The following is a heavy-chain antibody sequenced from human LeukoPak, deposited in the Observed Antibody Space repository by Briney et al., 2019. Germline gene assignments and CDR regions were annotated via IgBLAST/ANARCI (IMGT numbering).Heavy chain of an antibody. J-gene: IGHJ4*02. Sequence: GSLRLCGAASGFTFSSYTSNWVRQALGQGLEWVSTISDPHSGSETHYADSVKGRFTISRDDSQNTLYLQTDSLRAEDTAVYYCTARLQKHFDSWCQGNQVTVSS. CDR1: GFTFSSYT. CDR2: ISDPHSGSET. D-gene: IGHD5-24*01. CDR3: TARLQKHFDS. V-gene: IGHV3-23*01.